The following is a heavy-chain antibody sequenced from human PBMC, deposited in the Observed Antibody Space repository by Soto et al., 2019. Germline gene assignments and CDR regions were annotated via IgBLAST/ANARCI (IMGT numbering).Heavy chain of an antibody. D-gene: IGHD6-13*01. CDR3: ARDRDLSSSWSFDY. CDR1: GFTFSDYY. V-gene: IGHV3-11*06. Sequence: AGGSLRLSCAASGFTFSDYYMTWIRQAPGKGLEWISYISTRSDYTNYADSVKGRFTISRDNAKSSLYLQMNTLRAEDTAVYHCARDRDLSSSWSFDYWGQGILVTVSS. J-gene: IGHJ4*02. CDR2: ISTRSDYT.